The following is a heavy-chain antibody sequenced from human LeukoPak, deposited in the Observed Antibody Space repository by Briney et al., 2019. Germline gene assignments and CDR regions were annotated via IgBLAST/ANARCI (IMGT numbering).Heavy chain of an antibody. D-gene: IGHD4-23*01. Sequence: GGSLRLSCAASGFTFSSYSMTWVRQAPGKGLEWVSSISDNSHFIYYSDSVKGRFTISRDNAKNSLYLQMNSLRAEDTAVYYCARGPWGWELRHFDYWGQGILVTVSS. CDR2: ISDNSHFI. J-gene: IGHJ4*02. CDR3: ARGPWGWELRHFDY. CDR1: GFTFSSYS. V-gene: IGHV3-21*01.